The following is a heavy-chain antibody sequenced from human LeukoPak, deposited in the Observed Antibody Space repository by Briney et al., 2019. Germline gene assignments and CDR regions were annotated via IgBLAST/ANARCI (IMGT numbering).Heavy chain of an antibody. CDR3: ARRVTTGSYFDL. V-gene: IGHV3-66*01. J-gene: IGHJ2*01. D-gene: IGHD4-17*01. CDR2: IYSGGNT. Sequence: GGSLRLSCAVSGFTVSSSYMSWVRQVPGKGLEWVSFIYSGGNTYYTDSVKGRFTISRDNSKNTLYLQMNSLRAEDTAVYYCARRVTTGSYFDLWGRCTLVTVSS. CDR1: GFTVSSSY.